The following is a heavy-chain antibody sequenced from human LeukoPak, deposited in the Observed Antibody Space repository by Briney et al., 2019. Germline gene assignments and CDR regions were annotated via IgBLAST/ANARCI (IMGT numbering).Heavy chain of an antibody. CDR3: AILFLQTRRITIFGVVPPPFDY. D-gene: IGHD3-3*01. CDR1: GYTFTSYY. CDR2: INPSGGST. J-gene: IGHJ4*02. V-gene: IGHV1-46*01. Sequence: ASVKVSCKASGYTFTSYYMHWVRQAPGQGLEWMGIINPSGGSTSYAQKFQGRVTMTRDTSTSTVYMELSSLRSEDTAVYYCAILFLQTRRITIFGVVPPPFDYWGQGTLVTVSS.